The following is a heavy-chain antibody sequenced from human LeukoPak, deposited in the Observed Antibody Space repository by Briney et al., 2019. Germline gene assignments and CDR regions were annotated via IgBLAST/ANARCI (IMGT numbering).Heavy chain of an antibody. J-gene: IGHJ3*02. V-gene: IGHV4-34*01. D-gene: IGHD4-17*01. CDR3: ASGSPLRI. CDR1: GGSFSGYY. CDR2: IYYSGST. Sequence: SETMSLTCAVYGGSFSGYYWSWIRQPPGKGLEWIGSIYYSGSTYYNPSLKSRVTISVDTSKNQFSLKLSSVTAADTAVYYCASGSPLRIWGQGTMVTVSS.